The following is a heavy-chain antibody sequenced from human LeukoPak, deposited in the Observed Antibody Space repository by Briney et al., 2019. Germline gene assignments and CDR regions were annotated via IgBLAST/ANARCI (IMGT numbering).Heavy chain of an antibody. D-gene: IGHD2-15*01. CDR2: INPNNGGT. V-gene: IGHV1-2*02. CDR1: GHTFTGYY. J-gene: IGHJ5*02. Sequence: ASVKVSCKASGHTFTGYYMHWVRQAPGQGLEWMGWINPNNGGTNYAQNFQGRVTMTRDTSISTTYMELSRLRSDDTAVYYCAREVGGGTTNNWFDPWGQGTLVTVSS. CDR3: AREVGGGTTNNWFDP.